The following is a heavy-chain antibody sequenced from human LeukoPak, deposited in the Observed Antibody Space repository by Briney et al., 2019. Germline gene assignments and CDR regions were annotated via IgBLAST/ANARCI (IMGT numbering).Heavy chain of an antibody. V-gene: IGHV3-7*01. CDR3: ARASYSSGWYPTEYFQH. CDR2: IKQDGSEK. J-gene: IGHJ1*01. Sequence: PGGSLRLSCVASGFTFGKYWMSWVRQAPGKGLEWVANIKQDGSEKYYVDSVKGRFTISRDNAKNSLYLQMNSLRAEDTAVYYCARASYSSGWYPTEYFQHWGQGTLVTVSS. D-gene: IGHD6-19*01. CDR1: GFTFGKYW.